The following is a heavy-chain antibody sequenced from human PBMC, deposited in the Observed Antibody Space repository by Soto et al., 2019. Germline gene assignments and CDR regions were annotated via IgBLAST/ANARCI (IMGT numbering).Heavy chain of an antibody. CDR1: GGSISSYY. D-gene: IGHD3-10*01. J-gene: IGHJ3*02. Sequence: QVQLQESGPGLVKPSETLSLTCTVSGGSISSYYWSWIRQPPGKGLEWIGYIYYSGSTNYNPSLKSRVTISVDTSNNQFSLKLSSVTAADTAVYYCARLRFGELLGAFDIWGQGTMVTVSS. V-gene: IGHV4-59*08. CDR3: ARLRFGELLGAFDI. CDR2: IYYSGST.